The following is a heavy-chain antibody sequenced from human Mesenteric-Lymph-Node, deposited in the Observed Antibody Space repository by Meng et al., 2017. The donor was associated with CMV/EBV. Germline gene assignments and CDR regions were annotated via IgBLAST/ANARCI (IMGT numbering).Heavy chain of an antibody. V-gene: IGHV4-38-2*01. CDR3: ARVGGYCSSTSCYQIWFDP. CDR1: GGSFSGYY. Sequence: SETLSLTCAVYGGSFSGYYWGWIRQPPGKGLEWIGSIYHSGSTYYNPSLKSRVTISVDTSKNQFSLKLSSVTAADTAVYYCARVGGYCSSTSCYQIWFDPWGQGTLVTVSS. CDR2: IYHSGST. D-gene: IGHD2-2*01. J-gene: IGHJ5*02.